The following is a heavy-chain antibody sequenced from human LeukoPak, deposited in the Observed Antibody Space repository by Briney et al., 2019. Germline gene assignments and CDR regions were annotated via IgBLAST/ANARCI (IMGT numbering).Heavy chain of an antibody. CDR1: GFTVSSNH. CDR2: IYSGGRI. Sequence: GGSLRLSCAASGFTVSSNHMSWVRQAPGKGLEWVSLIYSGGRIFYADSVKGRFIISTDNSKNTLYLQMNSLRAEDTAVYYCASGFSYGKVDYWGQGTLATVSS. J-gene: IGHJ4*02. D-gene: IGHD5-18*01. V-gene: IGHV3-66*01. CDR3: ASGFSYGKVDY.